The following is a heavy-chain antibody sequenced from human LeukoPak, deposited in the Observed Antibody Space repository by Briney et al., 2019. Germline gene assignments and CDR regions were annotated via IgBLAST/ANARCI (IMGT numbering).Heavy chain of an antibody. CDR2: ISAYNGNT. D-gene: IGHD3-9*01. V-gene: IGHV1-18*01. J-gene: IGHJ4*02. CDR1: GYTFTSYG. Sequence: ASVKVSCKAPGYTFTSYGISWVRQAPGQGLEWMGWISAYNGNTNYAQKLQGRVTMTTDTSTSTAYMELSRLRSDDTAVYYCARATILTGYPVFDYWGQGTLVTVSS. CDR3: ARATILTGYPVFDY.